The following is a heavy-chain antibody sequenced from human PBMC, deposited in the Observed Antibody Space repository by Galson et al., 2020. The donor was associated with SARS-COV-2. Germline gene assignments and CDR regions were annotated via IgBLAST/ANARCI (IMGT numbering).Heavy chain of an antibody. Sequence: NSGGSLRLSCAASGFSFADYYMTWIRQAPGKGLEWLSKISETGNAANHADSVKGRFTISRDNGKKSLYLQMSSLRVEDTAIYFCARGSRKDGSNPPFEYWGPGTLVTVSS. CDR1: GFSFADYY. V-gene: IGHV3-11*04. CDR2: ISETGNAA. D-gene: IGHD3-10*01. CDR3: ARGSRKDGSNPPFEY. J-gene: IGHJ4*02.